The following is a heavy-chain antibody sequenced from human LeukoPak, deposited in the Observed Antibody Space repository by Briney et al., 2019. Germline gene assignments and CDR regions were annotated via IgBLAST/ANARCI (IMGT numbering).Heavy chain of an antibody. CDR3: AKSKVADPSYYFDY. D-gene: IGHD6-19*01. CDR1: GFTFSSYD. Sequence: GGSLRLSCAASGFTFSSYDMHWVRQATGKGLEWVSAIGTAGDTYYPGSVKGRFTISRENAKNSLYLQMNSLRAEDTAVYYCAKSKVADPSYYFDYWGQGTLVTVSS. J-gene: IGHJ4*02. CDR2: IGTAGDT. V-gene: IGHV3-13*01.